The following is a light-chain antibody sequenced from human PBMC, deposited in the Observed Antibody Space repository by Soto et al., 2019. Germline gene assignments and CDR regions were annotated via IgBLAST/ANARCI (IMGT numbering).Light chain of an antibody. CDR2: AAS. CDR3: QQTYRFPRT. J-gene: IGKJ1*01. CDR1: QSVSRS. Sequence: DIQVTQSPSSLSASVGDRVTITCRASQSVSRSLNWYQQRPGKAPDLLIFAASNLRSGVPSRFSGSGFGTDFTLTINKLQPEDVAIYYCQQTYRFPRTFGQGTKVEI. V-gene: IGKV1-39*01.